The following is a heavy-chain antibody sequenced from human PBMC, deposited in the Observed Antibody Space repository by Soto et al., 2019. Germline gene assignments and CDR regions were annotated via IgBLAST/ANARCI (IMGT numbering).Heavy chain of an antibody. D-gene: IGHD2-15*01. CDR3: AKDLTLSTWYY. CDR2: ISGSGGST. V-gene: IGHV3-23*01. Sequence: GGSLRLSCAASGFTFSSYAMSWVRQAPGKGLEWVSAISGSGGSTYYADSVKGRLTISRDNSKNTLYLQMNSLRAEDTAVYYCAKDLTLSTWYYWGQGTLVTVSS. J-gene: IGHJ4*02. CDR1: GFTFSSYA.